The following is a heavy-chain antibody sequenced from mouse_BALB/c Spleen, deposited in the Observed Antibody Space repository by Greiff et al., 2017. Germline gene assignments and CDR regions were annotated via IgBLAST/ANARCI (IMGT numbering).Heavy chain of an antibody. CDR1: GYTFTSYW. CDR2: INPSTGYT. CDR3: ARGLGFHYAMDY. V-gene: IGHV1-7*01. J-gene: IGHJ4*01. D-gene: IGHD4-1*01. Sequence: VQLQQSGAELAKPGASVKMSCKASGYTFTSYWMHWVKQRPGQGLEWIGYINPSTGYTEYNQKFKDKATLTADKSSSTAYMQLSSLTSEDSAVYYCARGLGFHYAMDYWGQGTSVTVSS.